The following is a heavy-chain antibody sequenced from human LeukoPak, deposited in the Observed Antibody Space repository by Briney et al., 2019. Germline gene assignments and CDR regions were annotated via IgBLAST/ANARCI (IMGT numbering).Heavy chain of an antibody. V-gene: IGHV4-34*01. Sequence: SETLSLTCAVYGGSFSGYYWSWIRQPPGKGLEWIGEINHSGSTNYNPSLKSRVTISVDTSKNQLSLKLSSVTAADTAVYYCARLRKYYYDSSGHGGYFDYWGQGTLVTVSS. CDR2: INHSGST. CDR1: GGSFSGYY. CDR3: ARLRKYYYDSSGHGGYFDY. D-gene: IGHD3-22*01. J-gene: IGHJ4*02.